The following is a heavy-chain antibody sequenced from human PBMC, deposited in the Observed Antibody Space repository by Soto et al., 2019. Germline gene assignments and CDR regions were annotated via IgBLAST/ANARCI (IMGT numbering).Heavy chain of an antibody. CDR3: ARVGDSVVVPAGGEGTVFDP. Sequence: SETLSLTCAVSGGSISSGGYSWSWIRQPPGKGLEWIGYIYHSGSTYYNPSIKSRVTISVDRSKNQFSLKLSSVTAADTAVYYCARVGDSVVVPAGGEGTVFDPWGQGTLVTVSS. CDR1: GGSISSGGYS. V-gene: IGHV4-30-2*01. D-gene: IGHD2-2*01. J-gene: IGHJ5*02. CDR2: IYHSGST.